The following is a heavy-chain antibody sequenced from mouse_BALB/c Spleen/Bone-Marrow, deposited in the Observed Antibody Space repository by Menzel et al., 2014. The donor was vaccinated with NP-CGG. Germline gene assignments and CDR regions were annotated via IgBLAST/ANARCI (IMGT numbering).Heavy chain of an antibody. V-gene: IGHV1-80*01. Sequence: VQLQQSGAELVRPGPSVKISCKASGYAFSRSWMNWVKQRPGQGLEWIGQIYPGDDDTNYSGKFKGRATLTADKSSGTAYMPLSSLTSEDSAVYFCAESTPLAYWGQGTLVTVSA. CDR3: AESTPLAY. CDR1: GYAFSRSW. D-gene: IGHD1-1*01. CDR2: IYPGDDDT. J-gene: IGHJ3*01.